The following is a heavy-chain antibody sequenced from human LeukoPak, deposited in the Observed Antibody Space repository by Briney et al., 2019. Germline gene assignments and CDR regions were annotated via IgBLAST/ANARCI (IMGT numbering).Heavy chain of an antibody. CDR2: IIPIFGTA. V-gene: IGHV1-69*01. D-gene: IGHD4-23*01. Sequence: ASVKVSCKASGGSFSSHAINWVRQAPGQGLEWMGGIIPIFGTANYAQKFQDRVTITAVESMSTVYMELSSLRSEDTAVYYCARGWLAETTVATPYNYWGQGSLVTVSS. CDR3: ARGWLAETTVATPYNY. CDR1: GGSFSSHA. J-gene: IGHJ4*02.